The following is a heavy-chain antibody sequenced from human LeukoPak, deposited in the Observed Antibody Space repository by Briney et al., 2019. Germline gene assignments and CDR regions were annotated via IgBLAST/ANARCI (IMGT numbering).Heavy chain of an antibody. Sequence: ASVTLSCKASGYTFTSYGISWVRQAPRQGLEWMGWISAYNGNTNYAQKLQGRVTMTTDTSTSTAYMELRSLRSDDTAVYYCASSLSYCSGGSCYLNWSDPWGQGTLVTVSS. J-gene: IGHJ5*02. CDR2: ISAYNGNT. V-gene: IGHV1-18*01. CDR3: ASSLSYCSGGSCYLNWSDP. CDR1: GYTFTSYG. D-gene: IGHD2-15*01.